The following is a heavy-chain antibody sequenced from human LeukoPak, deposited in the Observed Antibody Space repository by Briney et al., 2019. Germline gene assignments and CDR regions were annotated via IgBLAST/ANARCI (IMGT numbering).Heavy chain of an antibody. V-gene: IGHV3-53*01. J-gene: IGHJ4*02. CDR3: IYGYTLDF. CDR1: GFTVSSTY. Sequence: PGGSLRLSCAASGFTVSSTYMNWVRQAPGKGLEWVSVIYSGGSTNYADSVKGRFTISRGNSKNTLYLQMNSLRAEDTAVYYCIYGYTLDFWGQGTLVTASS. D-gene: IGHD5-18*01. CDR2: IYSGGST.